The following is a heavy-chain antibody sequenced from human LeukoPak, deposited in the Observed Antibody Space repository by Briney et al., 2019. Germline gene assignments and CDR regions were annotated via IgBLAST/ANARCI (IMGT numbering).Heavy chain of an antibody. CDR1: GGSISNYY. CDR2: INHSGST. Sequence: PSETLSLTCTVSGGSISNYYWSWIRQPPGKGLEWIGEINHSGSTNYNPSLKSRVTISVDTSKNQFSLKLSSVTAADTAVYYCARGGTHYGILTGQCGAFDIWGQGTMVTVSS. V-gene: IGHV4-34*01. D-gene: IGHD3-9*01. CDR3: ARGGTHYGILTGQCGAFDI. J-gene: IGHJ3*02.